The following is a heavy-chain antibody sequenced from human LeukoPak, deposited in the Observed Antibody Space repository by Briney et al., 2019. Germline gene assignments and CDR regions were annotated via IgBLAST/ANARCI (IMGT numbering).Heavy chain of an antibody. CDR1: GFTLTNYD. CDR3: VRDGEGVAISVNFWFDP. CDR2: MNPINGNT. Sequence: ASVNVSCTASGFTLTNYDINWVRQAPGQGLEWMGWMNPINGNTGYARKFQGRVTMTRDTSISTAYMELRSLTSEDTAIYYCVRDGEGVAISVNFWFDPWGQGTLVTVSS. V-gene: IGHV1-8*01. D-gene: IGHD3-10*01. J-gene: IGHJ5*02.